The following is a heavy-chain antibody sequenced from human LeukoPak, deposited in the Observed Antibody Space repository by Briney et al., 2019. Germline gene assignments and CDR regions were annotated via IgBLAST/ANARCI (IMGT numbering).Heavy chain of an antibody. CDR2: IKGDGSEK. CDR1: GFTFSSYW. V-gene: IGHV3-7*03. J-gene: IGHJ6*02. D-gene: IGHD5-18*01. Sequence: GGSLRLSCAASGFTFSSYWMTWVRQAPGKGLEWVANIKGDGSEKYYVDSVKGRFTISRDNSKNTLYLQMNSLRAEDTAVYYCAKRWGYSPKNYGMDVWGQGTTVTVPS. CDR3: AKRWGYSPKNYGMDV.